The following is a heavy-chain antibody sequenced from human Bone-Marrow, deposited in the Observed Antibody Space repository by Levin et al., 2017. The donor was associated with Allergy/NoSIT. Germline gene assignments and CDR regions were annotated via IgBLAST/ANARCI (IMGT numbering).Heavy chain of an antibody. CDR1: GFTFHSHA. Sequence: PGGSLRLSCAASGFTFHSHAMHWVRQAPGKGLEYLSGISSNGGSTYYANSVKGRQIVSRDNSKNTVYLQLDKLRSEDTALYYCARGLLRQYDWLSARNAFDLWGQGTMVTVSS. CDR3: ARGLLRQYDWLSARNAFDL. V-gene: IGHV3-64*01. J-gene: IGHJ3*01. CDR2: ISSNGGST. D-gene: IGHD3-9*01.